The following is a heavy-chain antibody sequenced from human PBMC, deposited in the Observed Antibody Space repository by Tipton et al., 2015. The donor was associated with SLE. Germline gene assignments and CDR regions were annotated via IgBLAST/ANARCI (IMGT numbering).Heavy chain of an antibody. D-gene: IGHD6-19*01. CDR2: INPNSGGT. V-gene: IGHV1-2*02. J-gene: IGHJ3*02. CDR1: GCTFTGYY. CDR3: ARDAAVAGSGAFDI. Sequence: QLVQSGAEVKKPGASVKVSCKASGCTFTGYYMHWVRQAPGQGLEWMGWINPNSGGTNYAQKFQGRVTMTRDTSISTAYMELSRLRSDDTAVYYCARDAAVAGSGAFDIWGQGTMVTVSS.